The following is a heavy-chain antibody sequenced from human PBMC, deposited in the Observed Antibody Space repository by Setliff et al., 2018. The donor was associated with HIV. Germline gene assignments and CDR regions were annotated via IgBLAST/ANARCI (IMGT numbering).Heavy chain of an antibody. CDR3: SRAPFRGGSFGWFDP. CDR1: GDSISSGGFY. CDR2: IHYSGRT. Sequence: SETLSLTCTVSGDSISSGGFYCNWFRQYPEKGLEWIGWIHYSGRTSFNPSLRSRATISLDTSKNQFSLNLTSVTAADTAVYYCSRAPFRGGSFGWFDPWGQGTLVTVSS. V-gene: IGHV4-31*03. J-gene: IGHJ5*02. D-gene: IGHD2-15*01.